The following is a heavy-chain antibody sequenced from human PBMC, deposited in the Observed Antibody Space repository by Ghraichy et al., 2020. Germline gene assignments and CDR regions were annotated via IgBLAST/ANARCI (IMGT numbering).Heavy chain of an antibody. Sequence: GSLRLSCAVYGGSFSDYYASWIRQPPGKGLEWIGEVSRGEGTKYNPSLKDRVTISIDTSNNQFSLRLTSVTAADTAVYYCARGLDPTKTGYWGQGTLVTVSS. CDR1: GGSFSDYY. CDR3: ARGLDPTKTGY. D-gene: IGHD1-14*01. CDR2: VSRGEGT. J-gene: IGHJ4*02. V-gene: IGHV4-34*01.